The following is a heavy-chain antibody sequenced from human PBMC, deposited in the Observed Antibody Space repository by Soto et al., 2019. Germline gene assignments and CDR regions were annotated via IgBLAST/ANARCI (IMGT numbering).Heavy chain of an antibody. D-gene: IGHD3-16*01. V-gene: IGHV3-7*01. CDR3: ASLGRHG. CDR2: INQDGSGK. J-gene: IGHJ6*02. CDR1: GFTFSDSW. Sequence: GGSLRLSCAASGFTFSDSWMDWARQVPGKGPEWVANINQDGSGKNYVDSVKGRFTISRDNAKNSLYLQMNSLRAEDTAVYYCASLGRHGWGQGTTVTVSS.